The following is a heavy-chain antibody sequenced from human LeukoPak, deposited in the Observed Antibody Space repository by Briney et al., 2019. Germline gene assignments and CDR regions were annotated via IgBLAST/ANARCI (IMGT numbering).Heavy chain of an antibody. J-gene: IGHJ4*02. CDR3: ARGLEEATINY. Sequence: SETLSLTCAVYGGSFSGYYWSWIRQPPGKGLEWIGEINHSGSTNYNPSLKSRVTISVDTSKNQFSLKLSSVTAADTAVYYCARGLEEATINYWGQGTLVTVS. V-gene: IGHV4-34*01. CDR1: GGSFSGYY. CDR2: INHSGST. D-gene: IGHD5-12*01.